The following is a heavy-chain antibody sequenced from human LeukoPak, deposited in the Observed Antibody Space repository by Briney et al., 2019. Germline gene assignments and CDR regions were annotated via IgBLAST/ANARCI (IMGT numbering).Heavy chain of an antibody. V-gene: IGHV4-31*03. CDR1: GGSISSGGYY. Sequence: SETLSLTCTVSGGSISSGGYYWSWIRQHPGKGLEWIGYIYYSGSTYYNPSLKSRVTISVDTSKNQFSLKLSSVTAADTAVYYCARPAGQNYDFWSGGGYNWFDPWGQGTLVTVSS. J-gene: IGHJ5*02. CDR2: IYYSGST. D-gene: IGHD3-3*01. CDR3: ARPAGQNYDFWSGGGYNWFDP.